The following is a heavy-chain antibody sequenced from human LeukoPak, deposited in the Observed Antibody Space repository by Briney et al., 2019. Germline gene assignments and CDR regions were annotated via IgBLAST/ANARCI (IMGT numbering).Heavy chain of an antibody. CDR2: IYYSGST. CDR3: ARQQWLGSRMFDY. J-gene: IGHJ4*02. V-gene: IGHV4-38-2*02. Sequence: SETLSLTCTVSGYSISSGYYWGWIRQPPGKGLEWIGSIYYSGSTYYNPSLKSRVTISVDTSKNQFSLKLSSVTAADTAVYYCARQQWLGSRMFDYWGQGTLVTVSS. CDR1: GYSISSGYY. D-gene: IGHD6-19*01.